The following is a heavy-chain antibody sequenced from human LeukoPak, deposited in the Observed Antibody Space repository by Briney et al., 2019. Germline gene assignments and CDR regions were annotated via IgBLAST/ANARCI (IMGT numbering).Heavy chain of an antibody. J-gene: IGHJ3*02. CDR1: GFTFSSYW. CDR2: INTDGSST. Sequence: GGSLRLSCAASGFTFSSYWMHWVRQAPGKGLVWVSRINTDGSSTSYADSVKGRFTISRDNAKNTLYLQMNSLRAEDTAVYYCAREDGGLYYYDSNTPGGAFDIWGQGTMVTVSS. D-gene: IGHD3-22*01. CDR3: AREDGGLYYYDSNTPGGAFDI. V-gene: IGHV3-74*01.